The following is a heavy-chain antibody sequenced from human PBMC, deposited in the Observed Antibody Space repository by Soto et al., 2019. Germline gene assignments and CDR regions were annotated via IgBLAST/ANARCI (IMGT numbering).Heavy chain of an antibody. Sequence: GGSLRLSCAASGFTFSSYGMHWVRQGPGKGLEWVAVISYDGSNKYYADSVKGRFTISRDNSKNTLYLQMNSLRAEDTAVYYCAKQTYYYDSSRPDAFDIWGQGTMVT. CDR3: AKQTYYYDSSRPDAFDI. D-gene: IGHD3-22*01. CDR2: ISYDGSNK. J-gene: IGHJ3*02. V-gene: IGHV3-30*18. CDR1: GFTFSSYG.